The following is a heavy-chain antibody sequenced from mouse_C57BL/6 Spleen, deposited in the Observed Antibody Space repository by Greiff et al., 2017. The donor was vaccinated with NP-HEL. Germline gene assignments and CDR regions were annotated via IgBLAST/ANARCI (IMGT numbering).Heavy chain of an antibody. CDR1: GYTFTDYY. V-gene: IGHV1-26*01. D-gene: IGHD1-1*01. CDR2: INPNNGGT. J-gene: IGHJ3*01. CDR3: ARVYDGGAWFAY. Sequence: VQLQQSGPELVKPGASVKISCKASGYTFTDYYMNWVKQSHGKSLEWIGDINPNNGGTSYNQKFKGKATLTVDKSSSTAYMELRSLTSEDSAVYYCARVYDGGAWFAYWGQGTQVTVSA.